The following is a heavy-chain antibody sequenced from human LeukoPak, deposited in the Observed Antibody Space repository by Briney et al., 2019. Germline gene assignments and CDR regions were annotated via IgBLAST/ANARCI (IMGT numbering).Heavy chain of an antibody. D-gene: IGHD3-10*01. J-gene: IGHJ4*02. CDR2: INSDRSTT. Sequence: PGGSLRLSCAASGFTFSSYWMHWVRHAPGKGLVWVSRINSDRSTTTYADSVKGRFTISRDNAKNTLYLQMNSLRAEDTAVYYCARVTYYYGSGSLAVYYFDYWGQGTLVTVSS. CDR3: ARVTYYYGSGSLAVYYFDY. CDR1: GFTFSSYW. V-gene: IGHV3-74*01.